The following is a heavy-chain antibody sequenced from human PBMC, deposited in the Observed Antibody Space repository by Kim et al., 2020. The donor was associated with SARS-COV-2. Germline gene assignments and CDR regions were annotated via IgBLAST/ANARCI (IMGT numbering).Heavy chain of an antibody. V-gene: IGHV3-33*01. J-gene: IGHJ4*02. CDR1: GFTFSSYG. CDR2: IWYDGSNK. D-gene: IGHD2-2*01. CDR3: ARAPPYQPLPVADFDY. Sequence: GGSLRLSCAASGFTFSSYGMHWVRQAPGKGLEWVAVIWYDGSNKYYADSVKGRFTISRDNSKNTLYLQMNSLRAEDTAVYYCARAPPYQPLPVADFDYWGQGTLVTVSS.